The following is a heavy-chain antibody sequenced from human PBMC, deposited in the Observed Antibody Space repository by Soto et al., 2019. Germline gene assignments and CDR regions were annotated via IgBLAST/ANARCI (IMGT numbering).Heavy chain of an antibody. V-gene: IGHV1-18*01. CDR2: VNIYEGST. J-gene: IGHJ4*02. CDR3: ARERGGYAYGDY. CDR1: GYSFTSYG. D-gene: IGHD5-18*01. Sequence: QVQLVQSGAEVRKPEASVKVSCKASGYSFTSYGITWVRQAPGQGLEWMGWVNIYEGSTNYAQKFQGRVTMTTDTSTSTVYLEVRSLRSDDTAMYYCARERGGYAYGDYWGQGTLVTVSS.